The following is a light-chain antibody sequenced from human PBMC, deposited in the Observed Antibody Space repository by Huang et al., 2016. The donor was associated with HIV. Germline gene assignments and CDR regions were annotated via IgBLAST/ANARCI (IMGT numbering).Light chain of an antibody. J-gene: IGKJ2*01. CDR1: QSVNTF. CDR3: QQSYSFPMYT. V-gene: IGKV1-39*01. CDR2: SAS. Sequence: DIQMTQSPSSLSASVGDRVTITCRASQSVNTFLNWYQQKPGKDPKFLIYSASNLQSGIPSRFSGSGSGTDFTLTISSLQPEDSATYYCQQSYSFPMYTFGQGTKVEIK.